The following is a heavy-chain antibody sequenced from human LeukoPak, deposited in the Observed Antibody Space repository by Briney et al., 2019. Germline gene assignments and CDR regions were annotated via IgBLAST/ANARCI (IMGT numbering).Heavy chain of an antibody. Sequence: SETLSLTCAVYGGSFSGYYWTWIRQAPGKGLEWIGEINPSGRISYNPSLKSRLTISVDASKNQFSLNLRSLTVADTAVYYCARGRQEVSMIVVVMTAVSYYLDVWGKGTTVTVS. V-gene: IGHV4-34*01. CDR3: ARGRQEVSMIVVVMTAVSYYLDV. D-gene: IGHD3-22*01. CDR1: GGSFSGYY. J-gene: IGHJ6*03. CDR2: INPSGRI.